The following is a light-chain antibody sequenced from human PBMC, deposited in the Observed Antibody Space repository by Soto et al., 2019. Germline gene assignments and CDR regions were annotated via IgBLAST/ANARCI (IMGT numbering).Light chain of an antibody. CDR3: ATWDDSLNGFYV. J-gene: IGLJ1*01. CDR1: SSNIGAGYD. CDR2: RNN. V-gene: IGLV1-47*01. Sequence: QSVLTQPPSVSGAPGQGVTISCTGSSSNIGAGYDVHWYQQLPGAAPKLLIYRNNQRPSGVPDRFSGSKSGTSASLAISGLRSDDEADYFCATWDDSLNGFYVFGTGTKVTVL.